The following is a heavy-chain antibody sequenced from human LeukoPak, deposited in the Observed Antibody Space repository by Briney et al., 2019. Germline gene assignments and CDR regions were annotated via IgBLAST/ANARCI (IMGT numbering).Heavy chain of an antibody. J-gene: IGHJ4*02. V-gene: IGHV4-28*03. CDR3: ARVGYSGYDLEDLVFDY. CDR1: GYSITSSSW. Sequence: SETLSLTCAVSGYSITSSSWWGWIRQPPGKGLEWIGYIYHSGTTYYNPSLQSRVTMSVDTSKNQFSLKLSSVTAVDTAVYYCARVGYSGYDLEDLVFDYWGQGTLVTVSS. D-gene: IGHD5-12*01. CDR2: IYHSGTT.